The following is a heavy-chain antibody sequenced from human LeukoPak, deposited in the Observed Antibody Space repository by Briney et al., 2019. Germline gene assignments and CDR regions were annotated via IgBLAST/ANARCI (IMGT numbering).Heavy chain of an antibody. CDR2: ISGSGTNT. CDR3: AKGRGDGSNAPLVFEY. D-gene: IGHD5-24*01. CDR1: EFTFSSYA. J-gene: IGHJ4*02. V-gene: IGHV3-23*01. Sequence: GGSLRLSCAASEFTFSSYAMNWVRQAPGKGLEWVSSISGSGTNTYYTDSVKGRFTISRDNSRHTLYLQMNSLRAEDTALYYCAKGRGDGSNAPLVFEYWGQGTLVAVSS.